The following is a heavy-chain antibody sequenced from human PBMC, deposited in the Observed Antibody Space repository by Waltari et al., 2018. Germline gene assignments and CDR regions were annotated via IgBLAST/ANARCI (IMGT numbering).Heavy chain of an antibody. V-gene: IGHV3-23*01. D-gene: IGHD3-10*01. CDR3: SKSVSGRYYGSGSYYNPSEFDP. Sequence: EVQLLESGGGLVQPGGSLRLSCAASGFTFSSYAMSWVRQAPGKGLEWVSAISGSGGSTYYADSVKGRFTISRDNSKNTLYLLMTSLRAEDTAVYYCSKSVSGRYYGSGSYYNPSEFDPWGQGTLVTVSS. CDR1: GFTFSSYA. J-gene: IGHJ5*02. CDR2: ISGSGGST.